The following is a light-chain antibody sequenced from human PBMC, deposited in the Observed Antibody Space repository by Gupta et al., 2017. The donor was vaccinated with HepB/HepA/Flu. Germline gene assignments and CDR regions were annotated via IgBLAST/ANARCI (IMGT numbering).Light chain of an antibody. V-gene: IGLV1-47*01. CDR1: SSNIGKNY. J-gene: IGLJ2*01. CDR3: AVWEDSLNGRVV. Sequence: QSVVTQPPSASGTPGQRVTISCSGSSSNIGKNYVYWYQQFPGTAPKLLINRNNERPSGGSARFSASKSGTSASRAISGLRSEDEADYYCAVWEDSLNGRVVFGGGTRLTVL. CDR2: RNN.